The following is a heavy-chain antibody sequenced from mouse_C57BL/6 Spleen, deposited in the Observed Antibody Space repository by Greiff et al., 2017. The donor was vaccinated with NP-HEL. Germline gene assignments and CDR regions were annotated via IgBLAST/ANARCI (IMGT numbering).Heavy chain of an antibody. V-gene: IGHV1-82*01. CDR3: ARGDGSYFDY. D-gene: IGHD2-3*01. CDR2: IYPGDGDT. J-gene: IGHJ2*01. CDR1: GYAFSSSW. Sequence: QVQLQQSGPELVKPGASVKISCKASGYAFSSSWMNWVKQRPGKGLEWIGRIYPGDGDTNYNQKFKGKATLTVDTSSSTAYMQLSSLTSEDSAVYYCARGDGSYFDYWGQGTTLTVSS.